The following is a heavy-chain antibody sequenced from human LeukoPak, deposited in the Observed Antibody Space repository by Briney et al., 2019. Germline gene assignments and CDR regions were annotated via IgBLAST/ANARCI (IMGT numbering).Heavy chain of an antibody. CDR3: ARELVDYDFWSGYYPKYYFDY. CDR2: INHSGST. CDR1: GGSITNYC. V-gene: IGHV4-34*01. D-gene: IGHD3-3*01. J-gene: IGHJ4*02. Sequence: PSETLSLTCTVSGGSITNYCWSWIRQPPGKGLEWIGEINHSGSTNYNPSLKSRVTISVDTSKNQFSLKLSSVTAADTAVYYCARELVDYDFWSGYYPKYYFDYWGQGTLVTVSS.